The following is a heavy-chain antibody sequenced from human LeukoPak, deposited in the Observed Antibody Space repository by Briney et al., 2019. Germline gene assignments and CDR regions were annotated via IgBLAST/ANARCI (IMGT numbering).Heavy chain of an antibody. CDR1: GFTFGVSW. J-gene: IGHJ4*02. D-gene: IGHD1/OR15-1a*01. CDR2: IKEDGSVK. Sequence: PGGSLRLSCAASGFTFGVSWMSWVRQAPGKGLEWVGNIKEDGSVKNYVDSVKGWLTISRDNAKSSLLLQMNNLRVEDTAVYYCVKDRGWNTFDYWGQGILVTVSS. CDR3: VKDRGWNTFDY. V-gene: IGHV3-7*01.